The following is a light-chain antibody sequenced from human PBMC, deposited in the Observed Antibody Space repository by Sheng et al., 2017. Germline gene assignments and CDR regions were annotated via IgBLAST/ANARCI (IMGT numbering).Light chain of an antibody. V-gene: IGLV7-43*01. CDR2: NTG. J-gene: IGLJ1*01. Sequence: QAVVTQEASLTVSPGGTVTLTCASSTGAVTSGHYPNWFQQKPGQAPRSLIYNTGDKYSWTPARFSGSLLGGKAVLTLSGVQPEDEAEYYCLLYYGGAQGVFGAGTKVTVL. CDR3: LLYYGGAQGV. CDR1: TGAVTSGHY.